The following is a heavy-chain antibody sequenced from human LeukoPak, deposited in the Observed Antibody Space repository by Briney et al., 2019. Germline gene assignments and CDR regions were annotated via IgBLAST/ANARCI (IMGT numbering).Heavy chain of an antibody. V-gene: IGHV1-18*01. CDR1: GYTFTSYG. CDR3: ARGAGGVQLWFQSAGFYFDY. D-gene: IGHD5-18*01. CDR2: ISAYNGNT. Sequence: ASVKVSCKASGYTFTSYGISWVRQAPGQGLEWMGWISAYNGNTNYAQKLQGRVTMTTDTSTSTAYMELRSLRSDDTAAYYCARGAGGVQLWFQSAGFYFDYWGQGTLVTVSS. J-gene: IGHJ4*02.